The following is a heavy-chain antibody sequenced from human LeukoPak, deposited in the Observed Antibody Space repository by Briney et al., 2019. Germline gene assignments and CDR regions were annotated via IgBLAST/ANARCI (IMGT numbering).Heavy chain of an antibody. CDR3: VKDSGKSWYVGLLDY. V-gene: IGHV3-64D*06. Sequence: GGTLRLSCAVSGLTLSRYAMQWVRQAPGKGREYGSSISRRGESTYYADSVKGRFTLSRDNSKNALYLQMSSLKAEDTAVYYCVKDSGKSWYVGLLDYWRQGTLVTVSS. CDR2: ISRRGEST. CDR1: GLTLSRYA. D-gene: IGHD6-13*01. J-gene: IGHJ4*02.